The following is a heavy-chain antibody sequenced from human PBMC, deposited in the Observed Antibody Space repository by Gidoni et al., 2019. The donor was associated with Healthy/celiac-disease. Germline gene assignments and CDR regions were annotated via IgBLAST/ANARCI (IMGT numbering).Heavy chain of an antibody. CDR3: AGGGTTVTELDY. J-gene: IGHJ4*02. V-gene: IGHV1-69*01. CDR1: GGPFSSYD. CDR2: ISPIFGTA. Sequence: QVQLVQSGAEVRKPGCSGKVACKAPGGPFSSYDISWVRQAPGQGLEWMGGISPIFGTAYYAQKFQGRVTVTADESTSPAYMELSSLRSEETAVYYCAGGGTTVTELDYWGQGTLVTVSS. D-gene: IGHD4-17*01.